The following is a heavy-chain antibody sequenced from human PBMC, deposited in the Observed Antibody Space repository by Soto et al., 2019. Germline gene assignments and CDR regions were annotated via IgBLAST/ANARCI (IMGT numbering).Heavy chain of an antibody. CDR3: ASLCGHYRALAP. Sequence: QVQLQESGPGLVKPSETLSLTCTVSGGSISPYYWSWIRQSPGKGLEWIAYIYYSGTTNYNPSLMRRVTISVDTSKTHFSLQLRSVSAADTAVYYCASLCGHYRALAPRGQGTLVTVSS. CDR1: GGSISPYY. D-gene: IGHD3-22*01. CDR2: IYYSGTT. V-gene: IGHV4-59*12. J-gene: IGHJ4*02.